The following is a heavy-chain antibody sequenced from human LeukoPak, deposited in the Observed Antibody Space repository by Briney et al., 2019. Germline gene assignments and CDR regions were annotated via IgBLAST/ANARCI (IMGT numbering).Heavy chain of an antibody. V-gene: IGHV3-66*01. CDR3: AREGSGYDWYFDL. J-gene: IGHJ2*01. CDR1: GFTVSSNY. Sequence: PGGSLRLSCAASGFTVSSNYMSWVRQAPGKGLEWVSVIYSGGSTYYADSVKGRFTISRDNSKNTLYLQMNTLRAEDTAVYYCAREGSGYDWYFDLWGRGTLVTVSS. D-gene: IGHD5-12*01. CDR2: IYSGGST.